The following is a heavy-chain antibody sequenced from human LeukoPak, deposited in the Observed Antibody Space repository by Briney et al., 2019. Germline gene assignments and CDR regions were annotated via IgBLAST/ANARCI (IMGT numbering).Heavy chain of an antibody. Sequence: GGSLRLSCAASGFTFSSYAMSWVRQAPGKGLEWVSAISGSGGSTYYADSVKGRFTISRDNSKNTLYLQMNSLRAEDTAVYYCATHRIAVVGGGGAFDIWGQGTMVTVSS. D-gene: IGHD6-19*01. CDR1: GFTFSSYA. CDR3: ATHRIAVVGGGGAFDI. V-gene: IGHV3-23*01. J-gene: IGHJ3*02. CDR2: ISGSGGST.